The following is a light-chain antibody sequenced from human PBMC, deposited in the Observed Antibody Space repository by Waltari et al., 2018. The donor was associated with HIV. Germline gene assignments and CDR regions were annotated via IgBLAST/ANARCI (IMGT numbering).Light chain of an antibody. Sequence: HSALTQSASVSGLPGQSLTISCPGTSSTVGVYNYFSWYQQRPGKATNLLIYNVSNRPSGVSNRFSGSKSGNTASLTISGLQAEDEAEYYCSSYTSSNTVIFGGGTRVTVL. CDR1: SSTVGVYNY. V-gene: IGLV2-14*01. CDR2: NVS. J-gene: IGLJ2*01. CDR3: SSYTSSNTVI.